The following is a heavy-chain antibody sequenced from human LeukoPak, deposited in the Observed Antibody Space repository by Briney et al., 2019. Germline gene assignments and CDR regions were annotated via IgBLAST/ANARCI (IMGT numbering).Heavy chain of an antibody. CDR2: ISGSGGST. J-gene: IGHJ4*02. CDR3: AKMSLDIVATIIPYIFDY. Sequence: GGSLRLSCAASGFTFSSYAMSWVRQAPGKGLEWVSAISGSGGSTYYADSVKGRFTISRDNSKNTLYLQMNSLRAEDTAVYYCAKMSLDIVATIIPYIFDYWGQGTLVTASS. CDR1: GFTFSSYA. D-gene: IGHD5-12*01. V-gene: IGHV3-23*01.